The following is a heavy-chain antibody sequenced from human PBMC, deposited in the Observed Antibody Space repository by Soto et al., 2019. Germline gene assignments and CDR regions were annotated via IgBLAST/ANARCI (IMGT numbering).Heavy chain of an antibody. V-gene: IGHV3-30*18. CDR1: GFTFSGYG. CDR2: ISYDGSNK. J-gene: IGHJ4*02. CDR3: AKVGGERGDYFDY. D-gene: IGHD2-21*01. Sequence: QVQLVESGGGVVQPGRSLRLSCAASGFTFSGYGMHGVRQAPGKGLEWVAVISYDGSNKYYADSVKGRFTISRDNSKNTLYLQMNSLRAEDTAVYYCAKVGGERGDYFDYWGQGTLVTVSS.